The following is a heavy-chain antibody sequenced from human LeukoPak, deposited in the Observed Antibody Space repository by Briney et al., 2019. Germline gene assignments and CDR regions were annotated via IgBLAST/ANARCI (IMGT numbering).Heavy chain of an antibody. CDR1: GFTVSSNY. J-gene: IGHJ3*02. CDR2: IYSGDST. Sequence: GGSLRLSCAASGFTVSSNYVTWVRQAPGKGLEWVSLIYSGDSTYYADSVKGRFTMSRDNSKNTLYLQMNSLRVEDTAVYYCARDVRWLQLAPDAFDIWGQGTMVTVSS. V-gene: IGHV3-66*01. CDR3: ARDVRWLQLAPDAFDI. D-gene: IGHD5-24*01.